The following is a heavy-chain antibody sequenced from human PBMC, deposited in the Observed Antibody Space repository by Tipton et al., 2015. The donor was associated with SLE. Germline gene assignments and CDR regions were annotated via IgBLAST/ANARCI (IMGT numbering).Heavy chain of an antibody. J-gene: IGHJ4*02. Sequence: TLSLTCAVYGGSFSGYYWSWIRQPPGKGLEWIGEINHSGSTNYNPSLKSRVTISVDTSKNQFSLKLSSVTAADTAVYYCARSVVRFLEWYYYFDYWGQGTLVTVSS. CDR3: ARSVVRFLEWYYYFDY. CDR2: INHSGST. D-gene: IGHD3-3*01. CDR1: GGSFSGYY. V-gene: IGHV4-34*01.